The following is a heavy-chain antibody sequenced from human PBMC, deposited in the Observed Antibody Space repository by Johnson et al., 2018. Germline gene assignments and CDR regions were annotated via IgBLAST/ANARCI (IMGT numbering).Heavy chain of an antibody. CDR1: GFTFSSYG. Sequence: QVQLVQSGGGVVQPGRSLRLACAASGFTFSSYGMHWVRQAPGKGLEWVAVIWYDGSKIFYADSVKGRSTISRDSSNVYLQMNSRRAEDTAVYFCARDRPSMLPNDALDLWGQGTMVTVSA. V-gene: IGHV3-33*01. D-gene: IGHD2-21*01. J-gene: IGHJ3*01. CDR2: IWYDGSKI. CDR3: ARDRPSMLPNDALDL.